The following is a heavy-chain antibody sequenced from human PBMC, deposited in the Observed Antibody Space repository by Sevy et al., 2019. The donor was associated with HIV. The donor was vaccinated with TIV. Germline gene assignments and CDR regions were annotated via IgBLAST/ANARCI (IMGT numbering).Heavy chain of an antibody. V-gene: IGHV3-33*01. J-gene: IGHJ4*02. Sequence: GGCLRLSCAASGFTFSSYGMHWVRQAPGKGLEWVAVIWYDGSNKYYADSVKGRFTISRDNSKNTLYLQMNSLRAEDTAVYYCARLGDGDLYFDYWGQGTLVTVSS. CDR2: IWYDGSNK. CDR1: GFTFSSYG. D-gene: IGHD2-21*02. CDR3: ARLGDGDLYFDY.